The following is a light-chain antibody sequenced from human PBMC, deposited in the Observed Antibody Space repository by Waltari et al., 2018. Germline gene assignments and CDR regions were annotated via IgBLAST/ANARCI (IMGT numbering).Light chain of an antibody. CDR1: QSPLHSIGYNY. CDR2: LGS. CDR3: MEDRQSVT. V-gene: IGKV2-28*01. J-gene: IGKJ5*01. Sequence: DIVMTQSPLSLPVTPGEPASISCRSSQSPLHSIGYNYLDWYLQKPGHSPQILSYLGSNRGSGVPERCGGSGSGTDSTLKISRVEAEDAGDYYCMEDRQSVTFGQGTRLEIK.